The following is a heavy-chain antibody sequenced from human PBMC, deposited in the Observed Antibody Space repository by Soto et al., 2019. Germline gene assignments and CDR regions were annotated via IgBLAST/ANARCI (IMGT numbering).Heavy chain of an antibody. CDR3: AFGSWNHFYFDY. V-gene: IGHV3-30*04. CDR1: GFKFSSYA. J-gene: IGHJ4*02. D-gene: IGHD6-13*01. CDR2: ISHDGSGQ. Sequence: GGSLRLSCAASGFKFSSYAMHWVRQAPGKGLEWVAVISHDGSGQYYADSVKGRFTISRNPSRSTLYLHMDSLRAEDTARYYCAFGSWNHFYFDYWGQEILVTVSA.